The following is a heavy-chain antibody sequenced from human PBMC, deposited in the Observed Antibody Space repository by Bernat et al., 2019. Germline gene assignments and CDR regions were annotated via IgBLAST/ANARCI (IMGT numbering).Heavy chain of an antibody. CDR1: GFTVSSNY. CDR3: ARSDYSDTGGYRGIYFDY. D-gene: IGHD3-22*01. V-gene: IGHV3-53*01. CDR2: IYSGGNT. Sequence: EMQLVESGGGLIQPGGSLRLSCAASGFTVSSNYMSWVRQTPGKGLEGVSIIYSGGNTYYADSVKGRFTISRDISKNTLYLEMNSLRAEDTAVYYCARSDYSDTGGYRGIYFDYWGQGTLVTVSS. J-gene: IGHJ4*02.